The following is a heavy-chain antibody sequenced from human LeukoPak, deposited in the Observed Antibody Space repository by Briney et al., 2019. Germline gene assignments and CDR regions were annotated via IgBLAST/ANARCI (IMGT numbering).Heavy chain of an antibody. CDR1: GYSFTNYW. CDR2: IYPGDSDT. V-gene: IGHV5-51*01. D-gene: IGHD3-10*01. J-gene: IGHJ4*02. CDR3: ARWYGPGRGDY. Sequence: GESLKISCKGSGYSFTNYWIAWLRQMPGKGLEWMGIIYPGDSDTTYTPSFQGQVTFSADKSISTAYLQWSSLKASDTAMYYCARWYGPGRGDYWGQGTLVTVSS.